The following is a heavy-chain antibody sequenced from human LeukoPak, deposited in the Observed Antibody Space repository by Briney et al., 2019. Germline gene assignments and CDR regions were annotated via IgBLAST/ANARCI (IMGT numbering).Heavy chain of an antibody. V-gene: IGHV3-23*01. CDR2: ISSSGGNT. J-gene: IGHJ4*02. CDR1: GFTFNIYA. Sequence: GGSLRLSCVASGFTFNIYAMIWVRQAPGKGLEWVSGISSSGGNTYNADYVKGRFTISRDNSKNTLYLQMNSLRAEDTAIYYCAKDPLDYWGQGTLVTVSS. CDR3: AKDPLDY.